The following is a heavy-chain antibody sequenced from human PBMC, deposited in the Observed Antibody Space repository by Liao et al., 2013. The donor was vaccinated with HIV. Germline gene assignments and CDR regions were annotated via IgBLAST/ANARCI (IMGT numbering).Heavy chain of an antibody. D-gene: IGHD4-17*01. J-gene: IGHJ4*02. CDR3: ARGGGLRRGLVDY. V-gene: IGHV4-61*02. Sequence: QLQLQESGPGLVKPSQTLSLTCAVSGGSISSGNYYWSWIRQPAGRGLEWIGRLYHSGSTNFNPYASGSTNYNPSLKSRVTISVDTSKNQFSLKLSSVTAADTAVYYCARGGGLRRGLVDYWGQGTLVTVSS. CDR1: GGSISSGNYY. CDR2: LYHSGSTNFNPYASGST.